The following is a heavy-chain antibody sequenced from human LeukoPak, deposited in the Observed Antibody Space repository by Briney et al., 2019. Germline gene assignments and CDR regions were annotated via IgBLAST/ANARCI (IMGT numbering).Heavy chain of an antibody. J-gene: IGHJ2*01. Sequence: SQTLSLTCTVSGGSISSGSCYWSWIRQPAGKGLEWIGRIYTSGSTNYNPPLKSRVTISVDTSKNQFSLKLSSVTAADTAVYYCARDSGQYWYFDLWGRGTLVTVSS. CDR2: IYTSGST. D-gene: IGHD1-14*01. V-gene: IGHV4-61*02. CDR3: ARDSGQYWYFDL. CDR1: GGSISSGSCY.